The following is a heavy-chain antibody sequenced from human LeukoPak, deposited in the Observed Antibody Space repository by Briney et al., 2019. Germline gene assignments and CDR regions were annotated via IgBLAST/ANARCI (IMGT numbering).Heavy chain of an antibody. J-gene: IGHJ5*02. CDR3: ARLPLWWWGRFDP. Sequence: SETLSLTCTVSGGSISSSSYYWGWIRQPPGKGLEWIGSIYYSGSTYYNPSLKSRVTISVDTSKNQFSLKLSSVTAADTAVYYCARLPLWWWGRFDPWGQGTLVTVSS. V-gene: IGHV4-39*01. D-gene: IGHD2-21*01. CDR2: IYYSGST. CDR1: GGSISSSSYY.